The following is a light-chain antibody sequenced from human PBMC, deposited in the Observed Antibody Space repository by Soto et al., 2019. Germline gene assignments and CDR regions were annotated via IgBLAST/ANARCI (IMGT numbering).Light chain of an antibody. CDR2: AAS. CDR3: RQIDSTPLT. V-gene: IGKV1-39*01. CDR1: QSISSY. J-gene: IGKJ4*01. Sequence: DIQMTQSPSSLSASVGDRVTITCRASQSISSYLNWYQQNPGKAPKLLIYAASSLQSGVPSRFRGSATGTDFTLTISSLQPEDFATYYCRQIDSTPLTFGGGTKVEIK.